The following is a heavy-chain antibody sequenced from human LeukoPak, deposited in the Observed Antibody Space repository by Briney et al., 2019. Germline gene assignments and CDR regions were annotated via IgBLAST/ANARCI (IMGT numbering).Heavy chain of an antibody. V-gene: IGHV3-7*01. CDR3: ARANNSSWHN. Sequence: GGSLRLSCATSGFTFSSNWMSWVRHVPGRGLDWVANIKPDGSAQYYAASVKGRFTVSRDNAKNSLYLQMNSLRVEDMAVYYCARANNSSWHNWGQGTLVTVS. J-gene: IGHJ4*02. CDR1: GFTFSSNW. D-gene: IGHD6-13*01. CDR2: IKPDGSAQ.